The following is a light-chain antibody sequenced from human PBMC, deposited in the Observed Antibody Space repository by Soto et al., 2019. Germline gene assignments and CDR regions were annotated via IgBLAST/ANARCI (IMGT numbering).Light chain of an antibody. CDR2: GAS. CDR1: QGVGAN. CDR3: LQYTYWPRT. V-gene: IGKV3-15*01. J-gene: IGKJ1*01. Sequence: EIVMTQSPATLSVSPGERATLSCRASQGVGANLAWYQQKPGQAPRLLIYGASTRAAGISPRFSGGGSGTEFTLTISSLQSEEFGVYYWLQYTYWPRTFGQGTKVGIK.